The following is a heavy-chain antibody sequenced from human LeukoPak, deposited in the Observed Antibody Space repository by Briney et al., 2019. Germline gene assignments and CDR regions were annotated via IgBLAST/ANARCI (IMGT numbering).Heavy chain of an antibody. CDR2: ISSNGGST. D-gene: IGHD6-19*01. Sequence: GGPLRLSCSASGFTFSSYAMHWVRQAPGKGLEYVSAISSNGGSTYYADSVKGRFTISRDNSKNTLYLQMSSLRAEDTAVYYCVKDQGIAVAALFDYWGQGTLVTVSS. V-gene: IGHV3-64D*06. J-gene: IGHJ4*02. CDR3: VKDQGIAVAALFDY. CDR1: GFTFSSYA.